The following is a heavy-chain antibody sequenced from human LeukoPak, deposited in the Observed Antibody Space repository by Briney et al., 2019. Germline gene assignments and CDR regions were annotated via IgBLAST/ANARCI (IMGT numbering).Heavy chain of an antibody. Sequence: SGPTLVNPTQTLTLTCTFSGFSLSTSGVGVGWIRQPPGKALECLALIYWDDDKRYSPSLKSRLTITKDTSKNQVVLTMTNMDPVDTATYYCAHRTYYYDSSAYFESEYFQHWGQGTLVTVSS. CDR2: IYWDDDK. J-gene: IGHJ1*01. CDR1: GFSLSTSGVG. CDR3: AHRTYYYDSSAYFESEYFQH. V-gene: IGHV2-5*02. D-gene: IGHD3-22*01.